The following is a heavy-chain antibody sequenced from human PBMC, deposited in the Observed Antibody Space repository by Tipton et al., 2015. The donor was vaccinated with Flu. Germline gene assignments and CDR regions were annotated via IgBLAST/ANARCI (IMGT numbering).Heavy chain of an antibody. Sequence: TLSLTCTVSGGSISSGGYYWSWIRQHPGKGLEWIGYIYYSGSTNYNPSLKSRVTISVDTSKNQFSLKLSSVTAADTAVYYCARAPESRTHDYGDAPDHWGQGTLVTVSS. D-gene: IGHD4-17*01. CDR3: ARAPESRTHDYGDAPDH. CDR2: IYYSGST. J-gene: IGHJ4*02. CDR1: GGSISSGGYY. V-gene: IGHV4-61*08.